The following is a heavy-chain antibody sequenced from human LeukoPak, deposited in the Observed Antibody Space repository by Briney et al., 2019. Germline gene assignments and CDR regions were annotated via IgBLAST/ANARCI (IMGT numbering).Heavy chain of an antibody. Sequence: ASVKVSCKASGYTFTSYGISWVRQAPGQGLEWMGWISAYNGNTNYAQKLQGRVTMTTDTSTSTAYRELRSLRSDDTAVYYCARVAVTFGGVIVPFDAFDIWGQGTMVTVSS. J-gene: IGHJ3*02. CDR2: ISAYNGNT. CDR1: GYTFTSYG. D-gene: IGHD3-16*02. CDR3: ARVAVTFGGVIVPFDAFDI. V-gene: IGHV1-18*01.